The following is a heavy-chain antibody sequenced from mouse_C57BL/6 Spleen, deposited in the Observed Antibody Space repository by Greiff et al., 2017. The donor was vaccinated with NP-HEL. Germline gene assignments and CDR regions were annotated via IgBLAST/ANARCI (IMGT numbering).Heavy chain of an antibody. Sequence: QVQLKESGPELVKPGASVKISCKASGYAFSSSWMNWVKQRPGKGLEWIGRIYPGDGDTNYNGKFKGKATLTADKSSSTAYMQLSSLTSEDSAVYFCARSPWDGYFYYAMDYWGQGTSVTVSS. CDR3: ARSPWDGYFYYAMDY. CDR2: IYPGDGDT. CDR1: GYAFSSSW. D-gene: IGHD2-3*01. J-gene: IGHJ4*01. V-gene: IGHV1-82*01.